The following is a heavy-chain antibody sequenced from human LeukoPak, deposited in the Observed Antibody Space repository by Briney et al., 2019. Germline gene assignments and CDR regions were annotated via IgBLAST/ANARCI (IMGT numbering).Heavy chain of an antibody. J-gene: IGHJ4*02. D-gene: IGHD3-22*01. CDR3: ARGSFFDYYDGSGYPDY. Sequence: PSQTQSLTCTVSGGSISSGSYYWSWIRQPAGKGLEWIGRIYTSGSTNYNPSLKSRVTISVDTSKNQFSLKLSSVTAADTAVYYCARGSFFDYYDGSGYPDYWGQGTLVTVSS. CDR2: IYTSGST. CDR1: GGSISSGSYY. V-gene: IGHV4-61*02.